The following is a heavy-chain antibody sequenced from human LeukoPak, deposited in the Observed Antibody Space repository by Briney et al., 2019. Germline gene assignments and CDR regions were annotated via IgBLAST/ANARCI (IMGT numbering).Heavy chain of an antibody. V-gene: IGHV3-23*01. CDR3: AKRSIAARIFSDAFDI. CDR2: ISGTGGST. J-gene: IGHJ3*02. CDR1: GFTFSIYA. Sequence: GGSLRLSCAASGFTFSIYAMSWVRQAPGQGLEWVSGISGTGGSTYYADSVKGRFTISRDNSKNTLYLQMNSLRAEDTAVYYCAKRSIAARIFSDAFDIWGQGTMVTVSS. D-gene: IGHD6-6*01.